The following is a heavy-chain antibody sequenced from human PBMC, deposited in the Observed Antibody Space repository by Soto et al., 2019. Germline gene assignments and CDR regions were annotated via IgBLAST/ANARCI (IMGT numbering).Heavy chain of an antibody. Sequence: XESLKISCKVCGDSFTGFWIGWVRQMPGKGLEWLGSIYPRDSDTRYSPSFQGQVTISADKSLSTAYLQWNSLQASDTAIYYCARQHPLDSRVWFNWGQGTLVTVSS. CDR3: ARQHPLDSRVWFN. J-gene: IGHJ4*02. CDR1: GDSFTGFW. V-gene: IGHV5-51*01. CDR2: IYPRDSDT. D-gene: IGHD6-19*01.